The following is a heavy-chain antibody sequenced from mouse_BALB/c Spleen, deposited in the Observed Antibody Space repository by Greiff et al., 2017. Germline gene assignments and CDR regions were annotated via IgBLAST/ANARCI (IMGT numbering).Heavy chain of an antibody. CDR3: ARSQGSYYYGSSFYYYAMDY. CDR2: ISTYNGNT. Sequence: QVHVKQSGPEVVRPGVSVKISCKGSGYTFTDYAMHWVKQSHAKSLEWIGVISTYNGNTNYNQKFKGKATMTVDKSSSTAYMELARLTSEDSAIYYCARSQGSYYYGSSFYYYAMDYWGQGTSVTVSS. CDR1: GYTFTDYA. V-gene: IGHV1-67*01. D-gene: IGHD1-1*01. J-gene: IGHJ4*01.